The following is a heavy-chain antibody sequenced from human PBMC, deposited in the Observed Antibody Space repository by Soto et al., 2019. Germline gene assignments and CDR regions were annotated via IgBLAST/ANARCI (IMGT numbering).Heavy chain of an antibody. CDR3: ARKSPIAVAGLWFDP. CDR2: INHSGST. Sequence: PSETLSLTCAVYGGSFSGYYWSWIRQPPGKGLEWIGEINHSGSTNYNPSLKSRVTISVDTSKNQFSLKLSSVTAADTAVYYCARKSPIAVAGLWFDPWGQGTLVTVSS. J-gene: IGHJ5*02. CDR1: GGSFSGYY. D-gene: IGHD6-19*01. V-gene: IGHV4-34*01.